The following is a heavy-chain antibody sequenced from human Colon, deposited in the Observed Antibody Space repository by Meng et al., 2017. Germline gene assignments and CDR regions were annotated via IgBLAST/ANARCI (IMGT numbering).Heavy chain of an antibody. Sequence: ASVKVSCKTSGYTFTKYAVQWVRQAPGQGLEWMGWITAGNGKTKISQKFQGRVTITTDTSASTGYMELTNLRSEDTAVYYCARGFWSGFADNHGIDVWGQGITVTVSS. CDR1: GYTFTKYA. J-gene: IGHJ6*02. CDR2: ITAGNGKT. CDR3: ARGFWSGFADNHGIDV. V-gene: IGHV1-3*01. D-gene: IGHD3-3*01.